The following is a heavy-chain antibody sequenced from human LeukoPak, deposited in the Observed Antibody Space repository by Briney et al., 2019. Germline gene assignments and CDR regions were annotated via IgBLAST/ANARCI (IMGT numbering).Heavy chain of an antibody. CDR1: GGSISTSSYY. Sequence: SETLSLTCTVSGGSISTSSYYWGWIRQPPGKGLEWIGTIYYSGSTYYNPSLKGRVTISVDTSKNQFSLKLSSVTAADTAVYYCARGQPNYYDSSGYLDYWGQGTLVTVSS. CDR2: IYYSGST. D-gene: IGHD3-22*01. J-gene: IGHJ4*02. CDR3: ARGQPNYYDSSGYLDY. V-gene: IGHV4-39*01.